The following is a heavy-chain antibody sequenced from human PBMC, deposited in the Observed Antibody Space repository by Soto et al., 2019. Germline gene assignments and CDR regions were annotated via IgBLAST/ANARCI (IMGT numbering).Heavy chain of an antibody. J-gene: IGHJ4*01. CDR1: GDSMTSYY. CDR3: ARMSLFYFFDS. Sequence: SETLSLTCPVSGDSMTSYYWTWIRQPPGKGLECIGYIYHSGITNYNPSLKSRVTITLDTSKNQFSLRLSSVTAADTAVYYCARMSLFYFFDSWGQGTLVTVSS. CDR2: IYHSGIT. D-gene: IGHD3-9*01. V-gene: IGHV4-59*01.